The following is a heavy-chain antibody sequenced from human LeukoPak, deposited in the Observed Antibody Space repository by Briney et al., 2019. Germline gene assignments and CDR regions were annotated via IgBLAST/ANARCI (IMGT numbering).Heavy chain of an antibody. V-gene: IGHV1-2*02. CDR3: AKWGGVQFDP. D-gene: IGHD2-8*01. CDR2: INPNSGGT. J-gene: IGHJ5*02. Sequence: ASVKVSCKASGYTFNDYYVNWVRQAPGQGLEWMGWINPNSGGTNYAQKFRGRVTMTRDTSISTVYMELTSLTSDDTAVYYCAKWGGVQFDPWGQGTLVTVSS. CDR1: GYTFNDYY.